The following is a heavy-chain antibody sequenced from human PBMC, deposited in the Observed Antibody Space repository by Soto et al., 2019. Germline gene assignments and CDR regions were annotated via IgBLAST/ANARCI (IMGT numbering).Heavy chain of an antibody. CDR1: GFTFSSYW. D-gene: IGHD4-17*01. CDR3: AREDGDYAGEVYYGMDV. CDR2: IKQDGSEK. Sequence: EVQLVESGGGLVQPGGSLRLSCAASGFTFSSYWMSWVRQAPGKGLEWVANIKQDGSEKYYVDSVKGRFTISRDNAKNSLYLQMNSLRAEDTAVYYCAREDGDYAGEVYYGMDVWGQGTTVTVSS. V-gene: IGHV3-7*03. J-gene: IGHJ6*02.